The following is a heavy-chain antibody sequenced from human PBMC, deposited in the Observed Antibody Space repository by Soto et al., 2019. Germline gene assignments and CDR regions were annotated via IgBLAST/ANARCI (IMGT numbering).Heavy chain of an antibody. CDR1: GFTFSSYG. D-gene: IGHD3-16*01. CDR3: ARDPATYYDYIWGSSAYFDY. J-gene: IGHJ4*02. CDR2: IWYDGSNK. Sequence: PGGSLRLSCAASGFTFSSYGMHWVRQAPGKGLEWVAVIWYDGSNKYYADSVKGRFTISRDNSKNTLYLQMNSLRAEDTAVYYSARDPATYYDYIWGSSAYFDYWGQGTLVTVSS. V-gene: IGHV3-33*01.